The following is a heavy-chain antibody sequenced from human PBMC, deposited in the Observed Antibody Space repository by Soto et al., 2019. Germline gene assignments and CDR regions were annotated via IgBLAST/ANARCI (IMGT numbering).Heavy chain of an antibody. CDR2: IYWVDDK. J-gene: IGHJ4*02. V-gene: IGHV2-5*02. Sequence: QITLNESGPTQVKPRQTLTLTCTFSGFSLTTSGVGVGWIRQSPGKAPEWLALIYWVDDKRYSPSPKSRPTITKDTSKNQVVLTLADLDPADTATYYCAHRVLRTVFGLVTTTAIYFDFWGQGTPVAVSS. D-gene: IGHD3-3*01. CDR3: AHRVLRTVFGLVTTTAIYFDF. CDR1: GFSLTTSGVG.